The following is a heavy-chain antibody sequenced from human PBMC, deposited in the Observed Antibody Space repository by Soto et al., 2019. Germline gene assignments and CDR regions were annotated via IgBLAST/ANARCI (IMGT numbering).Heavy chain of an antibody. Sequence: EVRLVESGGGLVKPGESLRLSCAASGFTLSSYTMHLVRQAPGKGLEWVASISESRSSIYYADSVKGRFTISRDSAENSLFLQMTSLTAADTAVYYCARPSTQTRFWNWFDPWGQGTLVTVSS. CDR1: GFTLSSYT. CDR2: ISESRSSI. CDR3: ARPSTQTRFWNWFDP. V-gene: IGHV3-21*02. J-gene: IGHJ5*02.